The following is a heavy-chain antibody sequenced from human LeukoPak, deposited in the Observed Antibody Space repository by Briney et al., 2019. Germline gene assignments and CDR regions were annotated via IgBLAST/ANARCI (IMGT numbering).Heavy chain of an antibody. CDR2: INSDGSST. CDR3: AREGPDRAAVDY. CDR1: GFTFSSYW. J-gene: IGHJ4*02. Sequence: GGSLRLSCAASGFTFSSYWMHWVRQAPGKGLVWVSRINSDGSSTSYADSVKGRFTISRDNAKNTLYLQMNSLRAEDTAVYYCAREGPDRAAVDYWGQGTLVTVSS. D-gene: IGHD2-15*01. V-gene: IGHV3-74*01.